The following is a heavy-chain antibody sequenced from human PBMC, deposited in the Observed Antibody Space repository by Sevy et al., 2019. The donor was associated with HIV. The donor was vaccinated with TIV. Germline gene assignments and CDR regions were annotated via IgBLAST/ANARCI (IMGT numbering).Heavy chain of an antibody. J-gene: IGHJ4*02. CDR1: GYTFTGYY. CDR2: INPNSGGT. D-gene: IGHD1-26*01. V-gene: IGHV1-2*02. Sequence: ASVKVSCKASGYTFTGYYMHWVRQAPRQGLEWMGWINPNSGGTNYAQKFQGRVTMTRDTSISTAYMELSRLRSDDTAVYYCARGGWVGATIRELDYWGQGTLVTVSS. CDR3: ARGGWVGATIRELDY.